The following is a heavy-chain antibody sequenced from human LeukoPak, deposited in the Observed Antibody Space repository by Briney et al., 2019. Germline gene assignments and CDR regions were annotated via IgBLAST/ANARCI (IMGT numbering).Heavy chain of an antibody. CDR3: ARATCVNGICYTLY. CDR2: IYYSGST. J-gene: IGHJ4*02. D-gene: IGHD2-8*01. V-gene: IGHV4-59*01. CDR1: GGSISSYY. Sequence: SETLSLTCTVSGGSISSYYWRWIRQLPGKGLEGIGYIYYSGSTTYNPSLKSRVTISVDTSKNQFSLKLSSVTAADTAVYYGARATCVNGICYTLYWGQGSLVTVSS.